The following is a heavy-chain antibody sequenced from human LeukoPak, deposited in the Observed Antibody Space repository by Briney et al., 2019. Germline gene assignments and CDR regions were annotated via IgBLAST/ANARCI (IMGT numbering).Heavy chain of an antibody. D-gene: IGHD3-9*01. Sequence: PGGSLRLSCAASGFTFSSYAMSWVRQAPGKGLEWVSAISGSGGSTYYADSVKGRFTISRDNSKNTLYLQMNSLRAEDTAVYYCAKDLGDYDILTGSRYYFDYWGQGTLVTVSS. CDR2: ISGSGGST. CDR1: GFTFSSYA. V-gene: IGHV3-23*01. CDR3: AKDLGDYDILTGSRYYFDY. J-gene: IGHJ4*02.